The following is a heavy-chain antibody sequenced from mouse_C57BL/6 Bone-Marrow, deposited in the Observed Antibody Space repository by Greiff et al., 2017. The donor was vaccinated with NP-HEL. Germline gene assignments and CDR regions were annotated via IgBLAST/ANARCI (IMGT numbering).Heavy chain of an antibody. J-gene: IGHJ4*01. D-gene: IGHD4-1*01. V-gene: IGHV2-6*01. CDR3: ASLTGTGAMDY. CDR1: GFSLTSYG. CDR2: IWGVGST. Sequence: VMLEESGPGLVAPSQSLSITCTVSGFSLTSYGVDWVRQSPGKGLEWLGEIWGVGSTNYNSALKSRLSISKDNSKSQVFLKMNSLQTDDTAMYYCASLTGTGAMDYWGQGTSVTVSS.